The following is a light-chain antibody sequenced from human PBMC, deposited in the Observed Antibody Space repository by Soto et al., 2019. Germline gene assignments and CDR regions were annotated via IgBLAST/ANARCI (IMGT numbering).Light chain of an antibody. V-gene: IGKV3-15*01. CDR1: QSVSSN. CDR3: QQYNNWPPLT. Sequence: EIVMTQSPATLPVSPGERASLSCRASQSVSSNLAWYQQKPGQAPRLLIFGASTRAAGIPARFIGSGSGTEFTLTISSLQSEDLAVYYCQQYNNWPPLTFGEGTKVEIK. CDR2: GAS. J-gene: IGKJ4*01.